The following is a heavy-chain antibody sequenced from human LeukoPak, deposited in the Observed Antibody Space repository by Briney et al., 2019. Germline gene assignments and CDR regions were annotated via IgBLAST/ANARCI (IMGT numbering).Heavy chain of an antibody. CDR1: GFTFSSYS. CDR2: ISSSSSSYI. J-gene: IGHJ5*02. V-gene: IGHV3-21*01. D-gene: IGHD3-22*01. CDR3: ARDSYYDSSGYYYRSWFDP. Sequence: EGSLRLSCAASGFTFSSYSMNWVRQAPGKGLEWVSSISSSSSSYIYYADSVKGRFTISRDNAKNSLYLQMNSLRAEDTAVYYCARDSYYDSSGYYYRSWFDPWGQGTLVTVSS.